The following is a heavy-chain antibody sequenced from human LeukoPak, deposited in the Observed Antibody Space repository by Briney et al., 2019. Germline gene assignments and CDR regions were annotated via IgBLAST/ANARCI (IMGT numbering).Heavy chain of an antibody. CDR2: IYHSGST. CDR1: GGSISSYY. D-gene: IGHD5-18*01. J-gene: IGHJ2*01. CDR3: ARRGNSYGCWYFDL. V-gene: IGHV4-59*08. Sequence: PSETLSLTCTVSGGSISSYYWSWIRQPPGKGLEWIGYIYHSGSTNYNPSLKSRVTISVDTSKNQFSLKLSSVTAADTAVYYCARRGNSYGCWYFDLWGRGTLVTVSS.